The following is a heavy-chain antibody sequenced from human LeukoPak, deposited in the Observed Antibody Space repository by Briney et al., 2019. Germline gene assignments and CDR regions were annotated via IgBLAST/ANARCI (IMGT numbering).Heavy chain of an antibody. CDR1: GYTLTELS. D-gene: IGHD4-23*01. Sequence: ASVKVSCKVSGYTLTELSMHWVRQAPGQGLEWMGWINPSSGGTRYAQKFQGRVTMTRDTSISTAYMELSRLTSDDTAVYYCARVLTPTVVTSNFDYWGQGTLVTVSS. V-gene: IGHV1-2*02. J-gene: IGHJ4*02. CDR3: ARVLTPTVVTSNFDY. CDR2: INPSSGGT.